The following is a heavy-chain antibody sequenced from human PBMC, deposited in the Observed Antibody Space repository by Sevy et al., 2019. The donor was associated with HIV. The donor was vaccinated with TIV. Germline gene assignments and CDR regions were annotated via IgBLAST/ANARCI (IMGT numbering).Heavy chain of an antibody. V-gene: IGHV3-23*01. CDR1: GFPFSSYA. CDR3: AKRRVQSGLSGGGANYGMDV. D-gene: IGHD2-8*02. J-gene: IGHJ6*02. Sequence: GGSLRLSCAASGFPFSSYAMSWVRQAPGKGLEWVSTLIGGGSRTYYADSVTGRFIISRDNSRNTLYLQMNSLRAEYTAIYYCAKRRVQSGLSGGGANYGMDVCGRGTTVTVSS. CDR2: LIGGGSRT.